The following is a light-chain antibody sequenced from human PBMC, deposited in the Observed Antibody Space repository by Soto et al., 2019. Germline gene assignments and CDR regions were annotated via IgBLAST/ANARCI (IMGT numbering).Light chain of an antibody. J-gene: IGKJ4*01. Sequence: EIVMTQSPATLSVAPGERATLSCRARRSVSSNLAWYQQKPGQAPRLLIYGASTRATGIPARFSGSGSGTEFTLTISSLQSEDFAVYYCQQYNNWLALTFGGGTKVDIK. V-gene: IGKV3-15*01. CDR1: RSVSSN. CDR3: QQYNNWLALT. CDR2: GAS.